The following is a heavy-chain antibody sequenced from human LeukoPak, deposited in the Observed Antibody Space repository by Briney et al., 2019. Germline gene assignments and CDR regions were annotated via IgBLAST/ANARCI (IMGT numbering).Heavy chain of an antibody. CDR2: ISSTGGST. J-gene: IGHJ4*02. CDR1: GFTISRYA. Sequence: GGSLRLSCAAPGFTISRYAMHWVRQAPGKGLEYDSAISSTGGSTYYANSVQGRFTISRDNSKNTLYLQMGSLRAEDMAVYYCARGRKLLWFGEFLYWGQGTLVTVSS. CDR3: ARGRKLLWFGEFLY. V-gene: IGHV3-64*01. D-gene: IGHD3-10*01.